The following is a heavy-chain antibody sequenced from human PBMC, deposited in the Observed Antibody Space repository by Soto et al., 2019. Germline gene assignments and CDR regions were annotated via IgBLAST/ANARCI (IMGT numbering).Heavy chain of an antibody. CDR1: GYTFTSYG. Sequence: ASVKVSCKASGYTFTSYGISWVRQAPGQGLEWMGWISAYNGNTNYAQKLQGRVTMTTDTSTSTAYMELRSLRSDDTAVYYCARDTPFYDILTGYYDWRAFDIWGQGTMVTVSS. CDR3: ARDTPFYDILTGYYDWRAFDI. J-gene: IGHJ3*02. V-gene: IGHV1-18*01. CDR2: ISAYNGNT. D-gene: IGHD3-9*01.